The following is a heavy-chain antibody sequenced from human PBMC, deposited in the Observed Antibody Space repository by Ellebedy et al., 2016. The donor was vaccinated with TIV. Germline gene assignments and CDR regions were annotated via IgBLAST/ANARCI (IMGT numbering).Heavy chain of an antibody. V-gene: IGHV3-7*01. CDR1: GFTFSTYW. CDR3: AGTPRNGAADLDY. J-gene: IGHJ4*02. D-gene: IGHD1-26*01. Sequence: GGSLRLSCAASGFTFSTYWMAWVRQAPGKGLEWVANIKHDEGEKNYVNSVKGRFTISRDNARNSLYLQMSSLRAEDTAVYYCAGTPRNGAADLDYWGQGTLVTVSS. CDR2: IKHDEGEK.